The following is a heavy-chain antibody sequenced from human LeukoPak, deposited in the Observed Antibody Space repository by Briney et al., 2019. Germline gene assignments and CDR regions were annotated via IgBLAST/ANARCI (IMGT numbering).Heavy chain of an antibody. CDR2: ISSSGSTI. V-gene: IGHV3-48*03. CDR1: GFTFSSYE. CDR3: ARVSLDAFDI. Sequence: GGSLRLSCAASGFTFSSYEMNWVRQAPGKGLEWVSYISSSGSTIYYADSVKGRFTISRDNAKNSLYLQMNSLRAEDTAVYYCARVSLDAFDIWGQGTMVTVSS. J-gene: IGHJ3*02.